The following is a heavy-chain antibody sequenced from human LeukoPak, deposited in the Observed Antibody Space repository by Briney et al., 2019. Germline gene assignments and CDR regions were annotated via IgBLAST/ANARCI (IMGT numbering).Heavy chain of an antibody. CDR3: ARDIRAPDFDY. V-gene: IGHV1-18*01. CDR2: ISAYNGNT. D-gene: IGHD1-14*01. CDR1: GYTFTSYG. Sequence: ASVKVSCKASGYTFTSYGISGVGQAPGQGVGWMGWISAYNGNTNYAQKLQGRVTMTTDTSTSTAYMELRSLRSDDTAVYYCARDIRAPDFDYWGQGTLVTVSS. J-gene: IGHJ4*02.